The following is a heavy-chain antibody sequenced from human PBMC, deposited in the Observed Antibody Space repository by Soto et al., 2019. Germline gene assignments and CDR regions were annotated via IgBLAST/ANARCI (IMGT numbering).Heavy chain of an antibody. D-gene: IGHD3-10*01. CDR2: INPRFGDT. CDR1: GYTFTAYY. V-gene: IGHV1-2*02. J-gene: IGHJ6*02. CDR3: ARNMDYYYGPGSGNGHGF. Sequence: QVQLVQSGAELKEPGDSVRVSREASGYTFTAYYIHWVRQAPGQGLEWMGWINPRFGDTSYAQDFQGRVSMTRETSISTVYMELSRLTSDDTAIYYCARNMDYYYGPGSGNGHGFWGQGTTVTVFS.